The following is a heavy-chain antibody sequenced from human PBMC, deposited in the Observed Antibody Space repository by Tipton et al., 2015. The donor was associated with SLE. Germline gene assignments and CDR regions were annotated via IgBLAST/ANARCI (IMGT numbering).Heavy chain of an antibody. CDR2: INAGNGNT. D-gene: IGHD4-17*01. Sequence: QVQLVQSGAEVKKPGASVKVSCKSANYTLTTYGITWVRQAPGQGLEWMGWINAGNGNTKYSQKFQGRVTITRDTSASTAYMELSSLRSEDTAVYYCASSGGGYGDNEDSWGQGTLVTVSS. CDR3: ASSGGGYGDNEDS. CDR1: NYTLTTYG. J-gene: IGHJ4*02. V-gene: IGHV1-18*01.